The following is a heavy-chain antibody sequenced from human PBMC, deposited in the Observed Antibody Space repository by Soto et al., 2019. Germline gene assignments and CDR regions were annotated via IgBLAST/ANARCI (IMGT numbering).Heavy chain of an antibody. J-gene: IGHJ6*02. CDR1: GFTFSSYG. V-gene: IGHV3-33*01. D-gene: IGHD3-3*01. Sequence: GGSLRLSCAASGFTFSSYGMHWVRQAPGKGLEWVAVIWYDGSNKYYADSVKGRFTISRDNSKNTLYLQMNSLRAEDTAVYYCARGFGVVTGYYHYGMDVWGQGTTVTVSS. CDR2: IWYDGSNK. CDR3: ARGFGVVTGYYHYGMDV.